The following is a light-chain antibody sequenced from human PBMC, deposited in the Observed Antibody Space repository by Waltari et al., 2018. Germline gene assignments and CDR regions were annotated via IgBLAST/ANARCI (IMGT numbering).Light chain of an antibody. CDR2: DVS. Sequence: QSALTQPASVSGSPGQSITIPCPGTSSDVGGYNYVSWSQQHPGKAPKLMIYDVSKRPSGVSNRFSGSKSGNTASLTISGLQTEDEAEYYCSSYTSSSTYVFGTGTKVTVL. CDR3: SSYTSSSTYV. V-gene: IGLV2-14*01. CDR1: SSDVGGYNY. J-gene: IGLJ1*01.